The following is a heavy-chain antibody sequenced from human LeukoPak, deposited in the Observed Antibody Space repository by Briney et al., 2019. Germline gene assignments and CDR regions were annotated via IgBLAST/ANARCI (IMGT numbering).Heavy chain of an antibody. CDR1: GFSISSCSYY. CDR3: ARARREPRGQLLDY. J-gene: IGHJ4*02. V-gene: IGHV4-39*07. D-gene: IGHD1-26*01. Sequence: SETLSLTCTVSGFSISSCSYYWGWIRQPPGKGLVWIVSMYYSGRTYYNPSLKSRVTITVDTYKNQFSLKLSSVAAADTALYYCARARREPRGQLLDYWGQGTLVTVSS. CDR2: MYYSGRT.